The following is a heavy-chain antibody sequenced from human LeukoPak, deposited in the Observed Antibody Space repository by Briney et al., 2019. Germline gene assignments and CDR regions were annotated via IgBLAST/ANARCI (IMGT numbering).Heavy chain of an antibody. D-gene: IGHD1-14*01. CDR3: ARHVTTASAARGFDI. J-gene: IGHJ3*02. CDR1: GYSFTNYW. V-gene: IGHV5-51*01. Sequence: GGSLKISCKGSGYSFTNYWIGWVRHMPGKGLEWMGIIYPRDSDTRYSPSFQGQVTISADKSINTASLQWSGLKASDTAVYYCARHVTTASAARGFDIWGQGTMVTVSS. CDR2: IYPRDSDT.